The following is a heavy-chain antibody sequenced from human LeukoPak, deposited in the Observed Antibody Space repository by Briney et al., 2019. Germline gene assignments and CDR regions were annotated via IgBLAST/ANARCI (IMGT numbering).Heavy chain of an antibody. Sequence: GGSLRLSCEASGFTFSNYYMHWVRQGPGKGLVWVSRISNDGTTTAYADSVKGRFTISRDNAKNTLYLQMSSLRAKDTAVYYCTSIFDHYWGQGTLVTVSS. J-gene: IGHJ4*02. V-gene: IGHV3-74*01. D-gene: IGHD3-3*01. CDR1: GFTFSNYY. CDR3: TSIFDHY. CDR2: ISNDGTTT.